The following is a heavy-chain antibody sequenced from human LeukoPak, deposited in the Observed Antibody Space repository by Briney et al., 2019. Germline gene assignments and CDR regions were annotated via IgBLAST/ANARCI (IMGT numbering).Heavy chain of an antibody. CDR1: EGTFNNYA. CDR2: INPIFETT. D-gene: IGHD2-2*01. J-gene: IGHJ6*03. Sequence: ASVKVSCKASEGTFNNYAINWVRQAPGQGLEWMGGINPIFETTNYAQKFQGSVTLTADESTSTAYMDLSSLRSEDTAVYYCAREVPYCTSTSCYEYVYYMDVWGKGTTVTVSS. V-gene: IGHV1-69*13. CDR3: AREVPYCTSTSCYEYVYYMDV.